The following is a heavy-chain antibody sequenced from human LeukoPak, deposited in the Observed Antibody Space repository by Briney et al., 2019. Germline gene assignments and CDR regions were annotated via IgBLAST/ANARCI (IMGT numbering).Heavy chain of an antibody. J-gene: IGHJ4*02. CDR1: GGSISNYY. CDR3: ARWAYSGSYSDYFDY. Sequence: SETLSLTCTVSGGSISNYYWSWIRQPPGKGLEWIGYIYYSGSTNYNPSLKSRVTISVDTSKNQFSLKLSSVTAADTAVYYCARWAYSGSYSDYFDYWGQGTLVTVSS. D-gene: IGHD1-26*01. CDR2: IYYSGST. V-gene: IGHV4-59*01.